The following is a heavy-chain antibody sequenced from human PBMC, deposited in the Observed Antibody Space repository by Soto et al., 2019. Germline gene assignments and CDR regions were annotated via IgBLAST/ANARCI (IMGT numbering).Heavy chain of an antibody. CDR1: GGSFSGYY. V-gene: IGHV4-34*01. J-gene: IGHJ5*02. D-gene: IGHD3-16*01. Sequence: SETLSLTCAVYGGSFSGYYWSWIRQPPGKGLEWIGEINHSGSTNYNPSLKSRVTISVDTSKNQFSLKLSSVTAADTAVYYCAVTLGGSYNWFDPWGQGTLVTVPS. CDR2: INHSGST. CDR3: AVTLGGSYNWFDP.